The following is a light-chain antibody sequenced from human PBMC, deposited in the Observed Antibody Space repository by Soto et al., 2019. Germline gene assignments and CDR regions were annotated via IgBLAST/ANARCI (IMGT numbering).Light chain of an antibody. Sequence: EIVLTQSPATLSLSPGERATLSCRASQSVSSYLAWYQQKPGQAPRLLIYDASNRATGIPDRFSGSGSGTDFTLTISSLEPEDFAVYYCQQRSTFGGGTKVEIK. CDR3: QQRST. CDR1: QSVSSY. J-gene: IGKJ4*01. V-gene: IGKV3-11*01. CDR2: DAS.